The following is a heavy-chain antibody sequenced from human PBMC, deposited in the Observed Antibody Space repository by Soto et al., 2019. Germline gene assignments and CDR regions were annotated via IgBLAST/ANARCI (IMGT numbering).Heavy chain of an antibody. J-gene: IGHJ4*02. V-gene: IGHV4-4*02. CDR1: SGSIITANW. Sequence: QVPLQESGPRLVRPSGTLSLTCTVSSGSIITANWWSWVRQPPGRGLEWIGEIYHSGSTNYNLSLKSRVTLSVDKSKNQFSLRLSSVTAADTAMYYCARRGGGVVLAATTPCDYWGQGTLVTVSS. CDR3: ARRGGGVVLAATTPCDY. D-gene: IGHD2-15*01. CDR2: IYHSGST.